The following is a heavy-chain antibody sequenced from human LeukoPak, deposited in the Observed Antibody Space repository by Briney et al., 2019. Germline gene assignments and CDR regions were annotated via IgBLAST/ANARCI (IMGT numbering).Heavy chain of an antibody. V-gene: IGHV3-23*01. CDR3: AKDRAAVGTGGFDY. Sequence: GGSLRLSCAASGFTFSSYAMSWVRQAPGKGLEWVSAISGSGGSTYHADSVKGRFTISRDNSKNTVNLQMNSLRAEDTAVYYCAKDRAAVGTGGFDYWGQGTQVTVSS. D-gene: IGHD6-13*01. J-gene: IGHJ4*02. CDR1: GFTFSSYA. CDR2: ISGSGGST.